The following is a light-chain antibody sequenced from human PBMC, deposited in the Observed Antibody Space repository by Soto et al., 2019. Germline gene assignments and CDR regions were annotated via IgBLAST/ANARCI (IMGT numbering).Light chain of an antibody. J-gene: IGKJ1*01. Sequence: EIVLTQSPGTLSLSPGERATLSCRASQNISSVYLAFYQEKPVRAPRILIYAASSRATGIPARCSGSGSGTEFTLTISSLQSEDFAVYYCQQYNNWPRTFGQGTKVDIK. CDR1: QNISSVY. V-gene: IGKV3-15*01. CDR3: QQYNNWPRT. CDR2: AAS.